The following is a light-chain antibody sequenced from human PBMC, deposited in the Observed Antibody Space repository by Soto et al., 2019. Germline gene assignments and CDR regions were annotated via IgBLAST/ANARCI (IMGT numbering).Light chain of an antibody. CDR1: SSDVGAYTY. CDR3: SSYTTSNTLV. Sequence: QSALTQPASVSGSPGQSITISCTGTSSDVGAYTYVSWYQQHPGKAPKLMIFEVSDRPSGVSNRFSGSKSGNTASLTISGRQAEEEDDYYCSSYTTSNTLVFGGGTKLTVL. V-gene: IGLV2-14*01. J-gene: IGLJ2*01. CDR2: EVS.